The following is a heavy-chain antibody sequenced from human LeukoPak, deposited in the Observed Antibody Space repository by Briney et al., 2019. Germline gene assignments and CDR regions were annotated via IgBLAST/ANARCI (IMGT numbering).Heavy chain of an antibody. J-gene: IGHJ4*02. D-gene: IGHD6-13*01. CDR2: ISYDGSNK. CDR3: AKGGSDRLGTYSSSWWCLDDY. CDR1: GFTFSSYA. V-gene: IGHV3-30*18. Sequence: GGSLRLSCAASGFTFSSYAMSWVRQAPGKGLEWVAVISYDGSNKYYADSVKGRFTISRDNSKNTLYLQMNSLRAEDTAVYYCAKGGSDRLGTYSSSWWCLDDYWGQGTLVTVSS.